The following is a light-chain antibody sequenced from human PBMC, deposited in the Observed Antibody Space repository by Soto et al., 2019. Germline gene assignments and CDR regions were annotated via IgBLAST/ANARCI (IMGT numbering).Light chain of an antibody. Sequence: DIVLTQSPATLSLSPGERATLSCRASQSVGTYLAWYQQKPGQAPRLLIYDASNRATGIPARFSGTGSGTDFTLTISTLEPEDFAVYYCQQRTNWPPFTFGPGTKVEI. CDR3: QQRTNWPPFT. J-gene: IGKJ3*01. V-gene: IGKV3-11*01. CDR2: DAS. CDR1: QSVGTY.